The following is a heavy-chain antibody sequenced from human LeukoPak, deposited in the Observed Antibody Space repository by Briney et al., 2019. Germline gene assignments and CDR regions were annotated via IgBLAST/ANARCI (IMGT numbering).Heavy chain of an antibody. CDR3: ARGGSYSLYYYYMDV. CDR1: GFTFSSYW. Sequence: SGGSLRLSCAASGFTFSSYWMHWVRQAPGKGLVWVSRINSDGSSTSYADSVKGRFTISRDNAKNTLYLQMNSLRAEDRAVYYCARGGSYSLYYYYMDVWGKGTTVTVSS. CDR2: INSDGSST. D-gene: IGHD1-26*01. V-gene: IGHV3-74*01. J-gene: IGHJ6*03.